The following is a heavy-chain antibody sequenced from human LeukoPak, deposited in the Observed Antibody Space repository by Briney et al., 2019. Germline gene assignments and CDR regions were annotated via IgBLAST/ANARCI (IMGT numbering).Heavy chain of an antibody. CDR1: GFTFDDYA. J-gene: IGHJ4*02. Sequence: PGGSLRLSCAASGFTFDDYAMHWVRQAPGKGLEWVSGISWNSGSIGYADSVKGRFTISRDNAKNSLYLQMNSLRAEDTALYYCAKYSSGWYSFDYWGQGTLVTVSS. V-gene: IGHV3-9*01. CDR3: AKYSSGWYSFDY. CDR2: ISWNSGSI. D-gene: IGHD6-19*01.